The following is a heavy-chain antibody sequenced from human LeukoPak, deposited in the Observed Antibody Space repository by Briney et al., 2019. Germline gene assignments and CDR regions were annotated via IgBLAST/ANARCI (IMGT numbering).Heavy chain of an antibody. CDR1: GYTFTSYG. CDR3: AREDIVAMTNDY. D-gene: IGHD5-12*01. CDR2: ISAYNGNT. J-gene: IGHJ4*02. Sequence: ASVKVSCKASGYTFTSYGMSWVRQAPGQGLEWMGRISAYNGNTNYAQKLQGRVTMTTDTSTSTAYMELRSLRSDATAVYYCAREDIVAMTNDYWGQGTLVTVSS. V-gene: IGHV1-18*01.